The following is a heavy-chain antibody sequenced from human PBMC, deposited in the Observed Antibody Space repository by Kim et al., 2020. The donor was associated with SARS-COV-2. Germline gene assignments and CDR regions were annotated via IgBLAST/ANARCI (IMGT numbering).Heavy chain of an antibody. J-gene: IGHJ6*02. CDR2: IYYSGST. Sequence: SETLSLTCTVSGGSVSSGSYYWSWIRQPPGKGLEWIGYIYYSGSTNYNPSLKSRVTISVDTSKNQFSLKLSSVTAADTAVYYCATRYYDILTGPYYYYYGMDVWGQGTTVTVSS. D-gene: IGHD3-9*01. CDR3: ATRYYDILTGPYYYYYGMDV. CDR1: GGSVSSGSYY. V-gene: IGHV4-61*01.